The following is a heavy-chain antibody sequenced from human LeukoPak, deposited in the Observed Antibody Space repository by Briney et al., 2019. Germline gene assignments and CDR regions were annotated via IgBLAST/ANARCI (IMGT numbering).Heavy chain of an antibody. CDR1: GFTFDDFA. D-gene: IGHD3-22*01. J-gene: IGHJ4*02. V-gene: IGHV3-9*01. CDR3: AKGAGPRGYYDSSGYYFFDY. Sequence: GGSLRLSCAASGFTFDDFAMHWVRHAPGKGLEWVSSVSWNSGKIDYADSVKGRFTISRDNAKNSLYLQMNSLRAEDTALYYCAKGAGPRGYYDSSGYYFFDYWGQGTRVTVS. CDR2: VSWNSGKI.